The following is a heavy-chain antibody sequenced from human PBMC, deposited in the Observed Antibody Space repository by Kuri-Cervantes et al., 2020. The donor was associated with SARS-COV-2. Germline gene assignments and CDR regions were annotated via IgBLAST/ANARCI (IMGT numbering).Heavy chain of an antibody. CDR1: GSSISSSSYY. Sequence: SETLSLTCTVSGSSISSSSYYWSWIRQPPGKGLEWIGEINHSGSTNYNPSLKSRVTISVDTSKNQFSLKLSSVTAADTAVYYCARSRRLSKGYFDYWGQGTLVTVSS. CDR2: INHSGST. V-gene: IGHV4-39*07. CDR3: ARSRRLSKGYFDY. J-gene: IGHJ4*02.